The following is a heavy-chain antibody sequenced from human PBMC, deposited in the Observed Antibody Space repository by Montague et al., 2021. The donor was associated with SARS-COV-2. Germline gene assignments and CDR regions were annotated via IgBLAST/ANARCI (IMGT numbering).Heavy chain of an antibody. Sequence: TLSLTCTVSGGSISSGGYYWSWIRQHPGKGLEWIGYIYYSGSAYYNPSLKSRVTISVDTSKNQFSLKLTSVTAADTAVYYCARAVETTVVTHFDNWGQGTLVTVSS. V-gene: IGHV4-31*03. J-gene: IGHJ4*02. CDR2: IYYSGSA. CDR3: ARAVETTVVTHFDN. CDR1: GGSISSGGYY. D-gene: IGHD4-23*01.